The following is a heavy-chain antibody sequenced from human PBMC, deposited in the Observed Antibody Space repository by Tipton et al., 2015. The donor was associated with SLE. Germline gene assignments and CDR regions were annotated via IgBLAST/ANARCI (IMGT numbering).Heavy chain of an antibody. CDR1: GFTFSSYA. CDR2: ISYDGSNK. CDR3: ARDLDYLGYYYMDV. V-gene: IGHV3-30*04. J-gene: IGHJ6*03. Sequence: SLRLSCAASGFTFSSYAMHWVRQAPGKGLEWVAVISYDGSNKYYADSVKGRFTISRDNSKNTLYLQMNSLRAEDTAVYYCARDLDYLGYYYMDVWGKGTTVTVSS. D-gene: IGHD5-12*01.